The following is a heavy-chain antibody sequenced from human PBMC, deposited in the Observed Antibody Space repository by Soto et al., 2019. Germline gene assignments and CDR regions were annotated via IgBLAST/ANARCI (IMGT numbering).Heavy chain of an antibody. CDR3: AKLSCTSSTCYFPGWFDP. D-gene: IGHD2-2*01. Sequence: CTVSGDSISGGASFWSWIRQPPGKGLEWIANVYYSGSSYYNPSLKSRLTISVDTTKNQFSLQLKSMTAADTAVYYCAKLSCTSSTCYFPGWFDPWGQGTLVTVS. J-gene: IGHJ5*02. CDR1: GDSISGGASF. CDR2: VYYSGSS. V-gene: IGHV4-31*03.